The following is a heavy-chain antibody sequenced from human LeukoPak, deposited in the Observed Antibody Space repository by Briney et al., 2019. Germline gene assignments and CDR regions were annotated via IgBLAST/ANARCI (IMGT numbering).Heavy chain of an antibody. D-gene: IGHD1-26*01. CDR3: ARDLLSSSGSYRVSVYFDY. CDR2: INPSGGST. J-gene: IGHJ4*02. V-gene: IGHV1-46*03. CDR1: GYTFTSYY. Sequence: APVKVSCKASGYTFTSYYMHWVRQAPGQGLEWMGIINPSGGSTSYAQKFQGRVTMTRDTSTSTVYMELSSLRSEDTAVYYCARDLLSSSGSYRVSVYFDYWGQGTLVTVSP.